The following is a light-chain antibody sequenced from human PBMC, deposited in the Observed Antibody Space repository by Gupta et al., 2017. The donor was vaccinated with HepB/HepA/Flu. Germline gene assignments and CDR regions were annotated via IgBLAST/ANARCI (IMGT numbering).Light chain of an antibody. Sequence: QAGLSQPPSVSTGLSPTATLTCNGDNNNVGNQGAAWLQQHQGHPPKLLSYRNNTRPSGISERFSASMSGNTGALTSTGLQPDDDADYYSSAGDTTRSAWVFGGGTKLTVL. CDR2: RNN. V-gene: IGLV10-54*04. J-gene: IGLJ3*02. CDR1: NNNVGNQG. CDR3: SAGDTTRSAWV.